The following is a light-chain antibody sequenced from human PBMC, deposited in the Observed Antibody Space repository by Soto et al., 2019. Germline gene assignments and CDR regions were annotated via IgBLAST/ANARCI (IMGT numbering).Light chain of an antibody. CDR1: SSDVGGYNY. V-gene: IGLV2-14*01. CDR2: DVS. Sequence: QSALTQPASVSGSPGQSITISCTGTSSDVGGYNYVSWYQQHPGKAPKLMIYDVSNRPSGVSNRFSGSKSGNTASLTISGLQPEDEADYYCSSYTSSSTSPYVFGTGTKLTVL. J-gene: IGLJ1*01. CDR3: SSYTSSSTSPYV.